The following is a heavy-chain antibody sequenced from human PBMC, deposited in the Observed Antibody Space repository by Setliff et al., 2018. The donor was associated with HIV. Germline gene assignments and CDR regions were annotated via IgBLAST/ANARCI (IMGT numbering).Heavy chain of an antibody. V-gene: IGHV1-3*01. J-gene: IGHJ4*02. CDR1: GYTLTTYA. D-gene: IGHD5-18*01. CDR2: INAVNDNT. CDR3: AKGGDRAMINFDH. Sequence: ASVKVSCKASGYTLTTYAMHWVRQAPGQRLEWMGWINAVNDNTKYSQKFQGRVTITRDTSASTAYMELSSLRSEDTAVYYCAKGGDRAMINFDHWGQGTLVTVSS.